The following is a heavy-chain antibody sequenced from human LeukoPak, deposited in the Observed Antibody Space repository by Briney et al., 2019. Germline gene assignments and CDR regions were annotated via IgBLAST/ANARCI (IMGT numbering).Heavy chain of an antibody. D-gene: IGHD3-3*01. CDR1: GFSFSSYG. CDR2: ISYDGSNK. J-gene: IGHJ6*02. Sequence: GGSLRLSCAASGFSFSSYGMHWVRQAPGKGLQWVAVISYDGSNKSHADSVKGRFTMSRDNAKNTLYLQMHSLRAEDTAVYYCAKDKDFWSGYYRGVPFYYGMDVWGQGSTVNVSS. V-gene: IGHV3-30*18. CDR3: AKDKDFWSGYYRGVPFYYGMDV.